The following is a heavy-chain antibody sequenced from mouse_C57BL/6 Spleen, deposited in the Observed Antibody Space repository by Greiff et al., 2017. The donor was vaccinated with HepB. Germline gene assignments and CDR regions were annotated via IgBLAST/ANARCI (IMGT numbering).Heavy chain of an antibody. CDR2: IYPGDGDT. J-gene: IGHJ1*03. D-gene: IGHD1-1*01. Sequence: LVESGPELVKPGASVKISCKASGYAFSSSWMNWVKQRPGKGLEWIGRIYPGDGDTNYNGKFKGKATLTADKSSSTAYMQLSSLTSEDSAVYFCASSFTTVVARYYDVWGTGTTVTVSS. V-gene: IGHV1-82*01. CDR3: ASSFTTVVARYYDV. CDR1: GYAFSSSW.